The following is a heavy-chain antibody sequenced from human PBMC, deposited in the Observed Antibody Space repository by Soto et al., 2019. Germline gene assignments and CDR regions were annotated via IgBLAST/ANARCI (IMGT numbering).Heavy chain of an antibody. Sequence: ASVKVSCKASGYTFTSYAMHWVRQAPGQRLEWMGWINAGNGNTKYSQKFQGRVTITRDTSASTAYMELSSLRSEDTAVYYCARGVLRYFDWLFPTLDYWGQGTLVTVSS. CDR3: ARGVLRYFDWLFPTLDY. J-gene: IGHJ4*02. CDR2: INAGNGNT. V-gene: IGHV1-3*01. D-gene: IGHD3-9*01. CDR1: GYTFTSYA.